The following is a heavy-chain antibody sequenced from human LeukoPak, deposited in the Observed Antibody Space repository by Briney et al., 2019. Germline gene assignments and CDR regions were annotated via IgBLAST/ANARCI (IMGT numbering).Heavy chain of an antibody. J-gene: IGHJ4*02. CDR2: ISTSGHSI. V-gene: IGHV3-21*01. CDR1: GFTFSTYS. D-gene: IGHD1-26*01. Sequence: GGSLRLSCAASGFTFSTYSMNWVRQAPGKGLEWVSSISTSGHSIYYADSLKGRFTISRDNAKNSLYLQMNSLRAEDTAVYYCGGEGHSGSWDLDYWGQGTLVTVSS. CDR3: GGEGHSGSWDLDY.